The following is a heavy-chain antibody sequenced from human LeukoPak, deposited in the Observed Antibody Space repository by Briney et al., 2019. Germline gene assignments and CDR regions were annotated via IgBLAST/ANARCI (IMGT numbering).Heavy chain of an antibody. D-gene: IGHD2-2*02. CDR1: GYTFTGYY. CDR3: TSSDYTSSDY. J-gene: IGHJ4*02. V-gene: IGHV1-2*02. Sequence: GASVKVSCKASGYTFTGYYMHWVRQAPGQGLEWMGWIDPRSGGTNFARKFQGRVTMTRDTSISTAYMELSRLTSDDTAVYYCTSSDYTSSDYWGQGTLVTVSS. CDR2: IDPRSGGT.